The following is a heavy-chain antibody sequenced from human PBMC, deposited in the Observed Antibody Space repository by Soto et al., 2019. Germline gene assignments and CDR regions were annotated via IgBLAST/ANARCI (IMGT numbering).Heavy chain of an antibody. CDR2: IYHSGST. Sequence: PSETLSLTCAVSGGSISSSNWWSWVRQPPGKGLEWIGEIYHSGSTNYNPSLKSRVTISVDKSKNQFSLKLSSVTAADTAVYYCARDHRYQLLPGLGYGMDVWGQGTTVTVSS. J-gene: IGHJ6*02. V-gene: IGHV4-4*02. CDR1: GGSISSSNW. CDR3: ARDHRYQLLPGLGYGMDV. D-gene: IGHD2-2*01.